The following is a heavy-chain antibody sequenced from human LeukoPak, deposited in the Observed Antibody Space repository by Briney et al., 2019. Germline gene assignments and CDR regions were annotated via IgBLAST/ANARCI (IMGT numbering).Heavy chain of an antibody. CDR1: GGSISSSSYY. CDR2: IYYSGST. J-gene: IGHJ4*02. D-gene: IGHD6-19*01. CDR3: ASQIAVAIDY. V-gene: IGHV4-39*07. Sequence: SETLSLTCTVSGGSISSSSYYWGWIRQPPGKGLEWIGSIYYSGSTYYNPSLKSRVTISVDRSKNQFSLKLSSVTAADTAVYYCASQIAVAIDYWGQGTLVTVSS.